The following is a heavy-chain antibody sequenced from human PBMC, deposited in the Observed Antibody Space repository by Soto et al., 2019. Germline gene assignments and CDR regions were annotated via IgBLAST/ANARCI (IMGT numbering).Heavy chain of an antibody. CDR3: ARVPLRGKQLSP. V-gene: IGHV1-46*01. CDR1: GYTFTSYY. D-gene: IGHD6-6*01. CDR2: INASDGNT. J-gene: IGHJ5*02. Sequence: ASVKVSCKASGYTFTSYYMHWVRQAPGQGLEWMGMINASDGNTNYAQKLQGRVTMTTDTSTSTAYMELRSLRSDDTAVYYCARVPLRGKQLSPWGQGTLVTVSS.